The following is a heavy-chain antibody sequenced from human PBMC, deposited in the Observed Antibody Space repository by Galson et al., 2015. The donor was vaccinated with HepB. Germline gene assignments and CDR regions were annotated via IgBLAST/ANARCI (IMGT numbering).Heavy chain of an antibody. V-gene: IGHV3-64*01. Sequence: SLRLSCAASGFTFSSYAMHWVRQAPGKGLEYVSAISSNGGSTYYANSVKGRFTISRDNSKNTLYLQMGSLRAEDMAVYYCARGSITMVRGVRKDAFDIWGQGTMVTVSS. CDR1: GFTFSSYA. CDR3: ARGSITMVRGVRKDAFDI. CDR2: ISSNGGST. D-gene: IGHD3-10*01. J-gene: IGHJ3*02.